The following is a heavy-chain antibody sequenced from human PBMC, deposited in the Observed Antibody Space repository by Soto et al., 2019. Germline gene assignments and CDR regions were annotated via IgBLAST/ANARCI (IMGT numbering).Heavy chain of an antibody. D-gene: IGHD1-26*01. Sequence: GASVKLCCKASGYTFTIHGSMWVRQAPGQGLEWMGWISAYNGNTNYAQKLQGRVTMTTDTSTSTAYMELRSLRSDDTAVYYCARLVAATINYYGMDVWGQGTTVTVSS. CDR2: ISAYNGNT. CDR3: ARLVAATINYYGMDV. J-gene: IGHJ6*02. CDR1: GYTFTIHG. V-gene: IGHV1-18*01.